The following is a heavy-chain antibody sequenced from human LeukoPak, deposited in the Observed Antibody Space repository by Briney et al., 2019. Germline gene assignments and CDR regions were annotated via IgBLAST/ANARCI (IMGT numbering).Heavy chain of an antibody. D-gene: IGHD6-19*01. J-gene: IGHJ5*02. CDR2: ISSGGGST. CDR3: AKIEVAVADSNWFDP. V-gene: IGHV3-23*01. CDR1: GFTFSSHA. Sequence: EGSLRLSCVASGFTFSSHAMSWVRQAPGKGLEWVSAISSGGGSTYYADSMKGRFTISRDNSKNTLYLQMNSLRAEDTAVYYCAKIEVAVADSNWFDPWGQGTLVTVSS.